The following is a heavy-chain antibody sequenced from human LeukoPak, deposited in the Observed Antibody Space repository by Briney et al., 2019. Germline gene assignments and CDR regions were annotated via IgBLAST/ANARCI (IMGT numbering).Heavy chain of an antibody. CDR3: AREIEMATSNWFDP. CDR1: GYTFTGYY. J-gene: IGHJ5*02. CDR2: INPNSGGT. D-gene: IGHD5-24*01. V-gene: IGHV1-2*02. Sequence: GASVKVSCKASGYTFTGYYMHWVRQAPGQGLEWMGWINPNSGGTNYAQKFQGRVTMTRDTSISTAYMELSRLRSDDTAVYYCAREIEMATSNWFDPWGQGTLVTVSS.